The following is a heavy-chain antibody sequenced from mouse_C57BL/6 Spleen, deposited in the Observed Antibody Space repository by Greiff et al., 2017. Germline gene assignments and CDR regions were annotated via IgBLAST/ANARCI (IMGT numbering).Heavy chain of an antibody. Sequence: QVQLKQSGPELVSPWASVKISCTASGYAFRSSWLYWVKQRPGTGLEWIGRSYPGDGDTNYNGKLKGKATRTADKSASTACMRLSSLTSEASAVYFCSGFLFCYGSSSAWFAYWGQGTLVTVSA. J-gene: IGHJ3*01. D-gene: IGHD1-1*01. CDR1: GYAFRSSW. CDR3: SGFLFCYGSSSAWFAY. CDR2: SYPGDGDT. V-gene: IGHV1-82*01.